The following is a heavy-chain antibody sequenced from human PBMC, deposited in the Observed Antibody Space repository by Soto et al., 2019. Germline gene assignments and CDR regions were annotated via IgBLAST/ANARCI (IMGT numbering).Heavy chain of an antibody. J-gene: IGHJ6*02. V-gene: IGHV4-39*01. CDR2: IYYSGST. CDR1: GGSISSSSYY. Sequence: SETLSLTCAVSGGSISSSSYYWGWIRQPPGKGLEWIGSIYYSGSTYYNPSLKSRVTISVDTSKKQFSLKLTSVTAADTAVYYCATSGDRYYYYGMDVWGQGTTVTVSS. D-gene: IGHD3-10*01. CDR3: ATSGDRYYYYGMDV.